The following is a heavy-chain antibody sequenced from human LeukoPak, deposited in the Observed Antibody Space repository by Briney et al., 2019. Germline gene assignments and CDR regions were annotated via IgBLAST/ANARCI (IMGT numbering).Heavy chain of an antibody. CDR1: GFTFSSYG. CDR2: IWYDGSNK. V-gene: IGHV3-33*01. Sequence: KPGRSLRLSCAASGFTFSSYGMHWVRQAPGKGLEWVAVIWYDGSNKYYADSVKGRFTISRDNSKNTLYLQMNSLRAEDTAVYYCARGSSGNSDYWGQGTLVTVPS. J-gene: IGHJ4*02. D-gene: IGHD4-23*01. CDR3: ARGSSGNSDY.